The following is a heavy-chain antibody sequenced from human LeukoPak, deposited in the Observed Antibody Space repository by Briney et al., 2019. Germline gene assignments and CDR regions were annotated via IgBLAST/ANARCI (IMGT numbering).Heavy chain of an antibody. J-gene: IGHJ3*02. CDR3: ARRLLTNAFDI. V-gene: IGHV4-34*01. Sequence: PSQTLSLTCAVYGGSFSGYYWSWIRQPPGKGLEWIGEINHSGSTNYNPSLKSRVTISVDTSKNQFSLKLSSVTAADTAVYYCARRLLTNAFDIWGQGTMVTVSS. CDR1: GGSFSGYY. D-gene: IGHD4/OR15-4a*01. CDR2: INHSGST.